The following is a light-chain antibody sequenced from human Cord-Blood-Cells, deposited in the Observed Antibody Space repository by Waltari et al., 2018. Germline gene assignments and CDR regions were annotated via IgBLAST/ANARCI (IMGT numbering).Light chain of an antibody. CDR3: QKYNSAPLT. CDR2: AAS. J-gene: IGKJ4*01. Sequence: DIQMTQPPPSLSASVGHRVTITCRASQGMSNYLAWYQQKPGKVPKLLIYAASTLQSGVPSRFSGSGSGTDFTLTISSLQPEDVATYYCQKYNSAPLTFGGGTKVEIK. V-gene: IGKV1-27*01. CDR1: QGMSNY.